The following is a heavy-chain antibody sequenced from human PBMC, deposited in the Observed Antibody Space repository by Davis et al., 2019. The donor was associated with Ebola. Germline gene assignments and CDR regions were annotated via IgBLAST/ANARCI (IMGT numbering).Heavy chain of an antibody. Sequence: GESLKISCAASGFTFSDYYMSWIRQAPGKRLECISYISSSGSTKYYADSVKGRFTISRDNAKNSLYLQMNSLRAEDTAVYYCAREMGIAVSWGQGTLVTVSS. CDR1: GFTFSDYY. J-gene: IGHJ4*02. D-gene: IGHD6-19*01. V-gene: IGHV3-11*01. CDR2: ISSSGSTK. CDR3: AREMGIAVS.